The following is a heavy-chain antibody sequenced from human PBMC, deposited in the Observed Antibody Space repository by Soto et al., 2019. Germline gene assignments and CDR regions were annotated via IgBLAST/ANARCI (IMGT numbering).Heavy chain of an antibody. J-gene: IGHJ6*02. D-gene: IGHD2-2*01. CDR2: IIPIFGTA. V-gene: IGHV1-69*13. CDR3: ARDRDIVVVPAAKHYYYGMDV. Sequence: ASVKVSCKASGGTFSSYAISWVRQAPGQGLEWMGGIIPIFGTANYAQKFQGRVTITADESTSTAYMELSSLRSEDTAVYYCARDRDIVVVPAAKHYYYGMDVWVQGTTVTVSS. CDR1: GGTFSSYA.